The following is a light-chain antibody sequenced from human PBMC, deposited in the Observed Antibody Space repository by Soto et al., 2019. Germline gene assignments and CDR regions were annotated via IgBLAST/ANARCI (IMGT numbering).Light chain of an antibody. CDR2: GAF. CDR1: RSISTSS. V-gene: IGKV3-20*01. CDR3: QYYGNSPLT. Sequence: IVLKQSPGTRLLCPEERVTRNFRASRSISTSSLAWYRQKPGQAPRLLIYGAFNRATGIPDRFSGGGSGTDFTLTITRLEPEDFAVYYCQYYGNSPLTFGQGTKVDIK. J-gene: IGKJ1*01.